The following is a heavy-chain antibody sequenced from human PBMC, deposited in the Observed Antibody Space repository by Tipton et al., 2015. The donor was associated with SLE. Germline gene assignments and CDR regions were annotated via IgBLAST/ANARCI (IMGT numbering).Heavy chain of an antibody. D-gene: IGHD3-3*02. Sequence: TLSLTCTVSGGSISSINYFWGWIRQPPGKGLEWIGTIYYSGSTYYNLSLKSRVTISVDTSRNQFSLRLSSVTAADTAVYYCATFSQSRLFDYWDQGRLVTVSS. J-gene: IGHJ4*02. CDR3: ATFSQSRLFDY. V-gene: IGHV4-39*07. CDR2: IYYSGST. CDR1: GGSISSINYF.